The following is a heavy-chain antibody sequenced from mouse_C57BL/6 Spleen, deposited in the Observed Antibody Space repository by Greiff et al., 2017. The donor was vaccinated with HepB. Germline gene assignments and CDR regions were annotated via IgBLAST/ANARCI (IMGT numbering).Heavy chain of an antibody. Sequence: EVQLVESGEGLVKPGGSLKLSCAASGFTFSSYAMSWVRQTPEKRLEWVAYISSGGDYIYYADTVKGRFTISRDNARNTLYLQMSSLKSEDTAMYYCTREDDYDDWYFDVWGTGTTVTVSS. J-gene: IGHJ1*03. V-gene: IGHV5-9-1*02. CDR3: TREDDYDDWYFDV. CDR2: ISSGGDYI. D-gene: IGHD2-4*01. CDR1: GFTFSSYA.